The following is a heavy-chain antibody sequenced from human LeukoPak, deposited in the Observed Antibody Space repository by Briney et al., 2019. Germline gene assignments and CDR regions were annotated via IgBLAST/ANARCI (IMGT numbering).Heavy chain of an antibody. J-gene: IGHJ4*02. Sequence: GGSLRLSCAASGFTFSSYWMSWVRQAPGKGLEWVSAISGSGGSTYYADSVKGRFTISRDNSKNTLYLQMNSLRAEDTAVYYCAKDPFYGDRFDYWGQGTLVTVSS. V-gene: IGHV3-23*01. CDR2: ISGSGGST. CDR3: AKDPFYGDRFDY. D-gene: IGHD4-17*01. CDR1: GFTFSSYW.